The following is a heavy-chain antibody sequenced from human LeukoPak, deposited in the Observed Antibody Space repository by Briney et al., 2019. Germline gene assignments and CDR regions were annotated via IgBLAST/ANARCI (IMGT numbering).Heavy chain of an antibody. D-gene: IGHD3-16*01. CDR2: IKQDGSEK. CDR1: GSTFSSYW. Sequence: GGSLRLSCAVSGSTFSSYWMSWVRQAPGKGLEWVASIKQDGSEKDHVDSVKGRFTTSRDNARNSVYLQMNSLRAEDTAVYFCVRDDIWAFDIWGQGTMVTVSS. CDR3: VRDDIWAFDI. V-gene: IGHV3-7*01. J-gene: IGHJ3*02.